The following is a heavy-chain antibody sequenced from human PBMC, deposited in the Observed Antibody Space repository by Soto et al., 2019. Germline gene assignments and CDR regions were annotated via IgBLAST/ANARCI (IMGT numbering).Heavy chain of an antibody. CDR3: ARGRYGDY. CDR1: GYTFTSYG. V-gene: IGHV1-18*01. Sequence: QVHLVQSGAEVKKPGASVKVSCKGSGYTFTSYGITWVRQAPGQGLEWMGWISAYNGNTNYAQKLQGRVTVTRDTSTSTAYMELRSLRCDDTAVSFCARGRYGDYWGQGALVTVSS. J-gene: IGHJ4*02. D-gene: IGHD1-1*01. CDR2: ISAYNGNT.